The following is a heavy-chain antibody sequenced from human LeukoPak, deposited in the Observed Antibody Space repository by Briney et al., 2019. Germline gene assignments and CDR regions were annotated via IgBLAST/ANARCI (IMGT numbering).Heavy chain of an antibody. V-gene: IGHV4-34*01. Sequence: SETLSLTCAVYGGSFSGYYWSWIRQPPGKGLEWIGEINHSGSTNYNPSLKSRVTISVDTSKNQFSLKLSSVTAADTAVYYCARDSYCSSTSCWGYYYYYMDVWGKGTTVTVSS. CDR3: ARDSYCSSTSCWGYYYYYMDV. CDR1: GGSFSGYY. J-gene: IGHJ6*03. CDR2: INHSGST. D-gene: IGHD2-2*01.